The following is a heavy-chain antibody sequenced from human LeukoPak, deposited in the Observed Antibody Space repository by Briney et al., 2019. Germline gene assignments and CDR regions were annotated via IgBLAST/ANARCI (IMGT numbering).Heavy chain of an antibody. J-gene: IGHJ4*02. V-gene: IGHV3-21*01. D-gene: IGHD3-16*01. CDR2: ISSSSSYI. CDR3: ARTLWGLTLLSSDY. CDR1: GFTYSSYS. Sequence: GGSLRLSCAASGFTYSSYSMNWVRQAPGKGLEWVSSISSSSSYIYYADSVKGRFTISRDNAKNSLYLQMNSLRAEDTAIYYCARTLWGLTLLSSDYWGQGTLVTVSS.